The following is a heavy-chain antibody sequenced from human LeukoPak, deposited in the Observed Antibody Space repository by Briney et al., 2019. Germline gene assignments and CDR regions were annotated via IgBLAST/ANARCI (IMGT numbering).Heavy chain of an antibody. CDR2: IYYSGST. Sequence: TSDTLSLTCAVSGYSISSSNWWGWLRQPPGKGLEWIGYIYYSGSTYYSPSLKSRVTMSVDTSKNQFSLKLNSLTAVDTAVYYCAKLIRGYRGYDFGNWFDPWGQGTLVTVSS. J-gene: IGHJ5*02. D-gene: IGHD5-12*01. CDR3: AKLIRGYRGYDFGNWFDP. CDR1: GYSISSSNW. V-gene: IGHV4-28*01.